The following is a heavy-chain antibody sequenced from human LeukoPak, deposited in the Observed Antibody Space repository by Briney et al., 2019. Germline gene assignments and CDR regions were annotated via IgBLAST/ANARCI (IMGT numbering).Heavy chain of an antibody. Sequence: SETLSLTCTVSGGSISNYYWSWLRQPPGKGLEWIGYIYYSGNTNYNPSLKSRVTISVDTSKNQFSLNLSSVTAADTAVYYCARTVHYSSGWSPTYYFDYWGQGTLVTVSS. V-gene: IGHV4-59*01. CDR1: GGSISNYY. J-gene: IGHJ4*02. CDR3: ARTVHYSSGWSPTYYFDY. D-gene: IGHD6-19*01. CDR2: IYYSGNT.